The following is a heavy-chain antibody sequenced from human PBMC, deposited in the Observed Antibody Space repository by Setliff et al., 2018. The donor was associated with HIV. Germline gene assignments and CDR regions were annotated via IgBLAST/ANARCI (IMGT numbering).Heavy chain of an antibody. J-gene: IGHJ4*02. D-gene: IGHD2-15*01. V-gene: IGHV4-34*01. CDR2: IIHSGGA. CDR1: GGSFSGYY. CDR3: ARGGLGVVGAIDY. Sequence: SETLSLTCAVYGGSFSGYYWTWIRQPPGRGLEWIGEIIHSGGANYDRSLKSRVTISVDTSKNQFSLNLSSVTAADTAVYYCARGGLGVVGAIDYWSQGTLVTVSS.